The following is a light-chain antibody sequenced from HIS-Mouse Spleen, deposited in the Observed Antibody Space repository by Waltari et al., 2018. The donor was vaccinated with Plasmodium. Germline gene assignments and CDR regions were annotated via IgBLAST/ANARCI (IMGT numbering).Light chain of an antibody. CDR1: SRAGGGYNL. CDR3: SSYAGSNNLV. Sequence: QSALTQPPSASGSPGQSVTISCPGTSRAGGGYNLLPWYQPHPGKAPNRMIYEGSKRPSGVSNRFSGSKSGNTASLTVSGLQAEDEADYYCSSYAGSNNLVFGGGTKLTVL. J-gene: IGLJ2*01. V-gene: IGLV2-8*01. CDR2: EGS.